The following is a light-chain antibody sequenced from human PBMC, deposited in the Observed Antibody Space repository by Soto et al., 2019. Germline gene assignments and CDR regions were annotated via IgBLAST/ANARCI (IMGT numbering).Light chain of an antibody. CDR1: QSVSSNY. CDR3: QQYGSIPDT. CDR2: AAS. J-gene: IGKJ2*01. V-gene: IGKV3-20*01. Sequence: EIVLTQSPGTLSLSPGERATLSCRDSQSVSSNYLAWYQQKPGQAPRLLIYAASSGATGIPDRFSGSGSGTDFTLTISRLEPEDFAVYYCQQYGSIPDTFGQGNKLEIK.